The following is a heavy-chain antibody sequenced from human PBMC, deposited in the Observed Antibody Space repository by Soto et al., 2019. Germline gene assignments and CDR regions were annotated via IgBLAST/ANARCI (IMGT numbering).Heavy chain of an antibody. D-gene: IGHD6-19*01. J-gene: IGHJ5*02. CDR3: ARDQLGVYPSTLSGYSSGWYGGFDP. Sequence: PSETLSLTCAVSSGSISSSNWWSWVRQPPGKGLEWIGEIYHSGSTNYNPSLKSRVTISVDKSKNQFSLKLSSVTAADTAVYYCARDQLGVYPSTLSGYSSGWYGGFDPWGQGTLVTVSS. CDR2: IYHSGST. CDR1: SGSISSSNW. V-gene: IGHV4-4*02.